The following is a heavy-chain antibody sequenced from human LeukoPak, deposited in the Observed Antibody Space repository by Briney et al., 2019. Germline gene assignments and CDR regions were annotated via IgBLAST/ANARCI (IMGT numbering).Heavy chain of an antibody. CDR2: IYWDDDK. D-gene: IGHD3-10*01. CDR3: AHRLWYGSGSYYSNWFDP. Sequence: SGPTLVKPTQPLTLTCTFSGFSLRTSGVGVGWIRQPPGKALEWLALIYWDDDKRYSPSLKSRLTITKDTSKNQVVLTMTNMDPVDTGTYYYAHRLWYGSGSYYSNWFDPWGQGTLVTVSS. J-gene: IGHJ5*02. CDR1: GFSLRTSGVG. V-gene: IGHV2-5*02.